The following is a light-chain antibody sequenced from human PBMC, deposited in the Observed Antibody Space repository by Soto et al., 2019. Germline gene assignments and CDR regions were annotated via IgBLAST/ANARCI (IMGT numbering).Light chain of an antibody. J-gene: IGLJ3*02. CDR2: GVK. V-gene: IGLV2-14*01. CDR3: SSYTSSTTWV. CDR1: GRDIGAYDY. Sequence: QSVLTQPASVSGSPGQSITISCTGSGRDIGAYDYVSWYQQHPGKAPKLLIYGVKNRPSGVSYRFSASKSAFTASLTISGLQTEDEAYYYCSSYTSSTTWVFGAGTKVTVL.